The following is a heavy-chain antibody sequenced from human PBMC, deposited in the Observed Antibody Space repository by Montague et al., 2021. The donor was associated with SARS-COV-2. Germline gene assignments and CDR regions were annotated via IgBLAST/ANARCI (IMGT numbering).Heavy chain of an antibody. Sequence: SETLSLTCAVYGGSLSGYYWAWIRQTPGKGLEWIGEINHSGNTNYNPSLKSRPTISVDTSKNQFSLKLSSVTTADTAVYYCARGADYDFWSGYLRYKWFDPWGLGTPVTVSS. V-gene: IGHV4-34*01. CDR2: INHSGNT. J-gene: IGHJ5*02. CDR1: GGSLSGYY. CDR3: ARGADYDFWSGYLRYKWFDP. D-gene: IGHD3-3*01.